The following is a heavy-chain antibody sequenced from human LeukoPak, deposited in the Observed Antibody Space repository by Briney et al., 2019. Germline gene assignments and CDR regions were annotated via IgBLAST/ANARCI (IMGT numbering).Heavy chain of an antibody. V-gene: IGHV1-69*04. J-gene: IGHJ3*02. CDR2: IIPILGIA. CDR1: GGTFSSYA. Sequence: GASVKVSCKASGGTFSSYAISWVRQAPGQGLEWMGRIIPILGIANYAQKFQGRVTITADKSTSTAYMELSSLRSEDTAVYYCVRELNSGSYRSAFDIWGQGTMVTVSS. CDR3: VRELNSGSYRSAFDI. D-gene: IGHD1-26*01.